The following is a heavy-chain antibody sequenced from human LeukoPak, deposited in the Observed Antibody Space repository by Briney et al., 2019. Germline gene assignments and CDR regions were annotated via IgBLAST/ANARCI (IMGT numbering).Heavy chain of an antibody. CDR3: ARVEEGYGSGRRENYYYYYMDV. D-gene: IGHD3-10*01. Sequence: SETLSLTCTVSGGSISSYYWSWIRQPPGKGLEWIGYIYYSGSTNYNPSLKSRVTISVDTSRNQFSLKLSSVTAADTAVYYCARVEEGYGSGRRENYYYYYMDVWGKGTTVTISS. CDR2: IYYSGST. CDR1: GGSISSYY. J-gene: IGHJ6*03. V-gene: IGHV4-59*01.